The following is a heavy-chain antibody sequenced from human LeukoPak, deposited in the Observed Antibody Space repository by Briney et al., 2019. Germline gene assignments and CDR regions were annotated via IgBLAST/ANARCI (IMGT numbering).Heavy chain of an antibody. D-gene: IGHD3-22*01. CDR3: ARYSGYYLSYFDY. Sequence: TSETLSLTCTVSGGSISSSSYYWGWIRQPPGKGLEWIGSIYYSGSTYYNPSLKSRVTISVDTSKNQFSLKLNSVTAADTAMYYCARYSGYYLSYFDYWGQGTLVTVSS. V-gene: IGHV4-39*07. CDR2: IYYSGST. CDR1: GGSISSSSYY. J-gene: IGHJ4*02.